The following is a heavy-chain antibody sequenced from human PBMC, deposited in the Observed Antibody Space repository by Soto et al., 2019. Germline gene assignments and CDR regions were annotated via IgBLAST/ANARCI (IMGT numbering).Heavy chain of an antibody. Sequence: SETLSLTCTFSGGSISSSSYYWGWIREPPVKGLEWIGSVYYSGSTYYNPSLKSRVTISVDTSKNQFSLKLSSVTAADTAVYYCARRVVVAPNWFDPWGQGTLVTVSS. CDR2: VYYSGST. V-gene: IGHV4-39*01. CDR3: ARRVVVAPNWFDP. D-gene: IGHD2-2*01. CDR1: GGSISSSSYY. J-gene: IGHJ5*02.